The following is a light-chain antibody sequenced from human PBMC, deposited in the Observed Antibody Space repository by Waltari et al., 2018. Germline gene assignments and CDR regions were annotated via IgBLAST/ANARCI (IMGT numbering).Light chain of an antibody. CDR3: CSYNDGPYV. CDR1: SSDVGTYNL. Sequence: QSALTQPASVSGSPGQSITISCTGTSSDVGTYNLVSWYQQHPGKAPKLTIYEVTKRPSGVSSRFSASRSGNTASLTISVLQAEDEADYYCCSYNDGPYVFGTGTKVTVL. J-gene: IGLJ1*01. V-gene: IGLV2-23*02. CDR2: EVT.